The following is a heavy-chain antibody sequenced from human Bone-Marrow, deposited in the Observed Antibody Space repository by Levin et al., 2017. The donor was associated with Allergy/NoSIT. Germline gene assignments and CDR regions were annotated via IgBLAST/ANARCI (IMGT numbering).Heavy chain of an antibody. V-gene: IGHV4-31*03. CDR3: ARWNRYHSGGGDWFDP. CDR1: GGSISSGGDY. D-gene: IGHD1-1*01. J-gene: IGHJ5*02. Sequence: SETLSLTCTVSGGSISSGGDYWSWIRQHPGKGLEWIGYIYYNGRTYYNPSLKSRVTISVDTSKNQFSLKLSSVTAADTAVYYCARWNRYHSGGGDWFDPWGQGTLVTVSS. CDR2: IYYNGRT.